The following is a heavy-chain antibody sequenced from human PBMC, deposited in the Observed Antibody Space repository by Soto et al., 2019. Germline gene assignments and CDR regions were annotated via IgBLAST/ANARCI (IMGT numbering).Heavy chain of an antibody. CDR2: IFYSGPT. Sequence: SETLSLTCAVSGDSITSGFHYWSWIRQLPGKGLEWIGYIFYSGPTYYNPSLKSRVTISVDTSKNQFSLKLNSVTAADTAVYYCARNRVTQSDYWGQGTLVTVSS. CDR3: ARNRVTQSDY. CDR1: GDSITSGFHY. J-gene: IGHJ4*02. D-gene: IGHD2-21*02. V-gene: IGHV4-31*11.